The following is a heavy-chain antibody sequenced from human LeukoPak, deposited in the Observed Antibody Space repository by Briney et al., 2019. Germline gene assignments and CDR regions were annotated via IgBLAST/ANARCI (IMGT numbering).Heavy chain of an antibody. CDR3: ARGPFGVVPTTYYFDY. D-gene: IGHD3-3*01. Sequence: SETLSLTCGVSGSSINSGYYWGWIRQPPGKGLEWIGSFYHSGNTYYSPSLKGRVTISVGTSKNQLSLKLTSVTAADTAVYYCARGPFGVVPTTYYFDYRGQGTLVTVSS. J-gene: IGHJ4*02. CDR2: FYHSGNT. V-gene: IGHV4-38-2*01. CDR1: GSSINSGYY.